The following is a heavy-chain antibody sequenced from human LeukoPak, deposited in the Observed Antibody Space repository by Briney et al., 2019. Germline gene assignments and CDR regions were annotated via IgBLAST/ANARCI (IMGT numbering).Heavy chain of an antibody. CDR2: ISSSGSTI. CDR3: ARDADSSSWPYYYYYMDV. J-gene: IGHJ6*03. D-gene: IGHD6-13*01. V-gene: IGHV3-11*04. CDR1: GFTFSDYY. Sequence: GGSLRLSCAASGFTFSDYYMTWIRQAPGKGLEWVSYISSSGSTIYYADSVKGRFTISRDNAKNSLYLQMNSLRAEDTAVYYCARDADSSSWPYYYYYMDVWGKGTTVTISS.